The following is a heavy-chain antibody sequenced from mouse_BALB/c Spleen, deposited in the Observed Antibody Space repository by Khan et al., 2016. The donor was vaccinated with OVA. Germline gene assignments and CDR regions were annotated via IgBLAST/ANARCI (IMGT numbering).Heavy chain of an antibody. CDR2: INPYNGDT. V-gene: IGHV1-20*02. CDR3: ARGQVLRHFDY. D-gene: IGHD1-2*01. Sequence: VQLQQAGPELVKPGASVKISCKASGYSFTGYFMNWVMQSHGKSLEWIGRINPYNGDTFYNQKFKGKATLTVDKSSSTAHMELRSLASEDSAVYYCARGQVLRHFDYWGQGTSLTVSS. J-gene: IGHJ2*02. CDR1: GYSFTGYF.